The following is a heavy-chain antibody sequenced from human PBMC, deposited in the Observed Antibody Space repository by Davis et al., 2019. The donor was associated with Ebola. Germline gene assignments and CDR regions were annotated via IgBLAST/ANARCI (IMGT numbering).Heavy chain of an antibody. J-gene: IGHJ4*02. V-gene: IGHV1-2*06. CDR1: GGTFTNYA. CDR2: INPNSGGT. CDR3: ARGGYCSGGSCYFHDY. D-gene: IGHD2-15*01. Sequence: ASVKVSCKTSGGTFTNYAVNWVRQAPGQGLEWMGRINPNSGGTNYAQKFQGRVTMTRDTSISTAYMELSRLRSDDTAVYYCARGGYCSGGSCYFHDYWGQGTLVTVSS.